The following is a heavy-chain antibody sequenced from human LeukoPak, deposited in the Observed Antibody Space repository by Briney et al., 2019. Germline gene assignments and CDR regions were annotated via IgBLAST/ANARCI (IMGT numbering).Heavy chain of an antibody. D-gene: IGHD6-19*01. CDR2: MYTSGNT. CDR3: ASISSAWYVEY. J-gene: IGHJ4*02. Sequence: SETLSLTCTVPGGSISSGSYYWSWIRQPAGKGLEWIGRMYTSGNTNYHPSLKSRVTISADTSKNQFALRLSSVTAADTAVYYSASISSAWYVEYWGQGTLVTVSS. CDR1: GGSISSGSYY. V-gene: IGHV4-61*02.